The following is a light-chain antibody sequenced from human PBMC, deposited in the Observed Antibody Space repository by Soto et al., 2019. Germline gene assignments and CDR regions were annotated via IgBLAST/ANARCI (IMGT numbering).Light chain of an antibody. CDR3: QLYDSSSLFS. Sequence: EIVLTQSPGPLSLSPGERATLSCRASQSVSSNYLAWYRQTPGQAPRLLISGASSRATGIPDRFSGSGSGTDFTLTISRLEPEDFAVYYCQLYDSSSLFSFGPGTKVEVK. J-gene: IGKJ3*01. CDR1: QSVSSNY. CDR2: GAS. V-gene: IGKV3-20*01.